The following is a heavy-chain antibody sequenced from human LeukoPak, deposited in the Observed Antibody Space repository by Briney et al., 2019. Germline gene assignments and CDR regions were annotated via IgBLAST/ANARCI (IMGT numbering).Heavy chain of an antibody. CDR2: ISGSGGST. CDR1: GFTFSSYA. Sequence: GGSLRLSCAASGFTFSSYAMSWVRQAPGKGLEWVSAISGSGGSTYYADSVKGRFTISRDNSKNTLYVQMNSLRAEDTAVYYCAKGGSGSYLQTDWGQGTLVTVSS. CDR3: AKGGSGSYLQTD. D-gene: IGHD3-10*01. J-gene: IGHJ4*02. V-gene: IGHV3-23*01.